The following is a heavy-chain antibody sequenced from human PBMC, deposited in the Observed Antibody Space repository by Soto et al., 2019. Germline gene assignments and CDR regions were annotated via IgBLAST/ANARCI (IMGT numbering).Heavy chain of an antibody. J-gene: IGHJ6*02. CDR3: AKDSSYSNEYYYYGMDV. D-gene: IGHD6-13*01. V-gene: IGHV3-23*01. Sequence: GGSLRLSCAASGFTFSSYAMSWVRQAPGKGLEWVSAISGSGGSTYYADSVKGRFTISRDNSKNTLYLQMNSLRAEDTAVYYCAKDSSYSNEYYYYGMDVWGQGTTVTVSS. CDR2: ISGSGGST. CDR1: GFTFSSYA.